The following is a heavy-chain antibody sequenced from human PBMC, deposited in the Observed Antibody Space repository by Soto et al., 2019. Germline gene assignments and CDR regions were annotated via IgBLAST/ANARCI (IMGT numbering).Heavy chain of an antibody. CDR2: ISYDGSNK. D-gene: IGHD3-3*01. CDR1: GFTVSSYA. V-gene: IGHV3-30-3*01. Sequence: QVQLVESGGGVVQPGRSLRLSCAASGFTVSSYAMHWVRQAPGKGLEWVAVISYDGSNKYYADSVKGRFTISRDNSKNMLYLQMNSLRAEETAVYYCARETYYDFWSGPYYGMDVWGQGTTVTVSS. CDR3: ARETYYDFWSGPYYGMDV. J-gene: IGHJ6*02.